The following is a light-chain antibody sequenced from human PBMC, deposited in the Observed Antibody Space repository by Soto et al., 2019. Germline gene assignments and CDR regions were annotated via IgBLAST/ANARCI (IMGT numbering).Light chain of an antibody. J-gene: IGLJ2*01. CDR3: SSYTSSSTPVL. CDR1: SSDVGGYNY. V-gene: IGLV2-14*01. Sequence: QSVLTQPASVSGSPGQSITISCTGTSSDVGGYNYVSWYQQHPGKAPKLIIYEVSNRPSGVSNRFSGSKSGKTASLTISGLQAKDEADYYCSSYTSSSTPVLFGGVTKLTVL. CDR2: EVS.